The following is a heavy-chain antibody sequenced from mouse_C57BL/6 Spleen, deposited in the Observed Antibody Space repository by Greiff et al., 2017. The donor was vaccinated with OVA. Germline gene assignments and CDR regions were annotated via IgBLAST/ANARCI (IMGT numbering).Heavy chain of an antibody. Sequence: EVHLVESGGDLVKPGGSLKLSCAASGFTFSSYGMSWVRQTPDKRLEWVATISSGGSYTYYPDSVKGRFTISRDNAKNTLYLQMSSLKSEDTAMDYCARSRDTTGVFAYWGQGTLVTVSA. CDR2: ISSGGSYT. CDR3: ARSRDTTGVFAY. V-gene: IGHV5-6*01. J-gene: IGHJ3*01. D-gene: IGHD2-12*01. CDR1: GFTFSSYG.